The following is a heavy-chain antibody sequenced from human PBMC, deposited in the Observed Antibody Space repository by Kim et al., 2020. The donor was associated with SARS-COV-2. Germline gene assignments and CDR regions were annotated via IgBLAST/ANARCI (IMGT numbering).Heavy chain of an antibody. CDR3: ATLEMATPRGFDY. V-gene: IGHV1-69*04. CDR2: IIPILGIA. CDR1: GGTFSSYA. J-gene: IGHJ4*02. D-gene: IGHD2-15*01. Sequence: SVKVSCKASGGTFSSYAISWVRQAPGQGLEWMGRIIPILGIANYAQKFQGRVTITADKSTSTAYMELSSLRSEDTAVYYCATLEMATPRGFDYWGQGTLVTVSS.